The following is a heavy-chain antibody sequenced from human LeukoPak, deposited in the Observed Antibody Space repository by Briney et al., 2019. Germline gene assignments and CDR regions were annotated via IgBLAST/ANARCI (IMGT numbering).Heavy chain of an antibody. CDR2: IYPGASET. CDR1: GYSFTTYW. J-gene: IGHJ4*02. Sequence: PGASLKISCKGSGYSFTTYWIAWVRQLPGKGLEWMGIIYPGASETRYSTSFQGQVTISADKSISTASLQWSSLKASDTAMYYCARLHCASSTCHTGSGYDFDYWGQGTLVTVYS. D-gene: IGHD2-2*01. CDR3: ARLHCASSTCHTGSGYDFDY. V-gene: IGHV5-51*01.